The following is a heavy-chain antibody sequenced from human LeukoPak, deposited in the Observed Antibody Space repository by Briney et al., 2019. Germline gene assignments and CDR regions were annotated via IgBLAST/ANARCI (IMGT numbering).Heavy chain of an antibody. CDR1: GYSFTSYY. CDR3: ARMTESSDYYAMDV. D-gene: IGHD3-22*01. Sequence: GESLKISCKGSGYSFTSYYIGWVRQRSGKGLEWMGIIYPGDSDTRYSPSFQGQVTISIDKSISTAYLQWSSLKASDTAMYYCARMTESSDYYAMDVWGQGTTVTVSS. CDR2: IYPGDSDT. J-gene: IGHJ6*02. V-gene: IGHV5-51*01.